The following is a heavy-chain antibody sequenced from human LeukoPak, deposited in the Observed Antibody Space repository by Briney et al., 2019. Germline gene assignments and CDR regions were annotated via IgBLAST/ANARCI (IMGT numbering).Heavy chain of an antibody. CDR3: ARHATEYVTSSGHDY. V-gene: IGHV5-51*01. D-gene: IGHD6-6*01. Sequence: GESLKISCKGSGYSFTNYWIGWVRQMPGKGLEWMGIIYPGDSDTKYGPSFQGQVTISADKSFTTAYLQWSSLKPSDTAMYYCARHATEYVTSSGHDYWGQGTLVTVSS. J-gene: IGHJ4*02. CDR2: IYPGDSDT. CDR1: GYSFTNYW.